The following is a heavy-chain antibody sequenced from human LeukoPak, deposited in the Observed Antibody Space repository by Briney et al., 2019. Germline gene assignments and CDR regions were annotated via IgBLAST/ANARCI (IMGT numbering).Heavy chain of an antibody. CDR2: ISGYNGNT. Sequence: ASVKVSCKASGYTFTSYGISWVRQAPGQGLEWMGWISGYNGNTNYAQKFQGRLTISTDPATSTVHMELSSLTSDDAAMYYCARGLDAAAGLANFDYWGQGTQVTVSS. D-gene: IGHD6-25*01. V-gene: IGHV1-18*01. J-gene: IGHJ4*02. CDR3: ARGLDAAAGLANFDY. CDR1: GYTFTSYG.